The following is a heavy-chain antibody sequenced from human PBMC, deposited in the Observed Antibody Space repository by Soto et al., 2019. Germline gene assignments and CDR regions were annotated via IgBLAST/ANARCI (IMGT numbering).Heavy chain of an antibody. CDR3: AKGPNYDYVWGSYRRHNWFDP. CDR1: GFTFSSYA. J-gene: IGHJ5*02. V-gene: IGHV3-23*01. CDR2: ISGSGGST. D-gene: IGHD3-16*02. Sequence: GGSLRLSCAASGFTFSSYAMSWIRQAPGKGLEWVSAISGSGGSTYYADSVKGRFTISRDNSKNTLYLQMNSLRAEDTAVYYCAKGPNYDYVWGSYRRHNWFDPWGQGTLVTVSS.